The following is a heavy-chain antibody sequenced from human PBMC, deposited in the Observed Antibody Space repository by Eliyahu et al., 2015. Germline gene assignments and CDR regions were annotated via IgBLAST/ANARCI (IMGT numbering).Heavy chain of an antibody. D-gene: IGHD2-2*01. V-gene: IGHV1-69*02. CDR2: MSPILGIA. J-gene: IGHJ6*03. CDR3: ARGIVVVPAAMDYYYMDV. Sequence: QVQLVQSGAEVKKXGSSVKXSCKXSGGTFSSXTXSWVRQAPGQGLEXMGRMSPILGIANYAQKFQGRVTITADKSTSTAYMELSSLRSEDTAVYYCARGIVVVPAAMDYYYMDVWGKGTTVTVSS. CDR1: GGTFSSXT.